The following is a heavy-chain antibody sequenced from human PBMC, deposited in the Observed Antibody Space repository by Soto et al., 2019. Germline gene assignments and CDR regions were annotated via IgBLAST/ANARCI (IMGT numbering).Heavy chain of an antibody. V-gene: IGHV3-23*01. CDR2: ISGSGGST. D-gene: IGHD3-3*01. J-gene: IGHJ4*02. Sequence: GRPLRLSCATSGFTFSSYAMSWVRQAPGKGLEWVSAISGSGGSTYYADSVKGRFTISRDNSKNTLYLQMNSLRAEDTAVYYCAKGDYDFWSGYFPVDYWGQGTLVTVSS. CDR1: GFTFSSYA. CDR3: AKGDYDFWSGYFPVDY.